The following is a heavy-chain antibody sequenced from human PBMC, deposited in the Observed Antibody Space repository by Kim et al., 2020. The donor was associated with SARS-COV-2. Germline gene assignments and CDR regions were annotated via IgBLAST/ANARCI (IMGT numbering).Heavy chain of an antibody. V-gene: IGHV4-61*01. CDR2: IYYSGST. Sequence: SETLSLTCTVSGGSVSSGSYYWSWIRQPPGKGLEWIGYIYYSGSTNYNPSLKSRVTISVDTSKNQFSLKLSSVTAADTAVYYCARDGGYDFWSGYYMGM. J-gene: IGHJ6*01. D-gene: IGHD3-3*01. CDR1: GGSVSSGSYY. CDR3: ARDGGYDFWSGYYMGM.